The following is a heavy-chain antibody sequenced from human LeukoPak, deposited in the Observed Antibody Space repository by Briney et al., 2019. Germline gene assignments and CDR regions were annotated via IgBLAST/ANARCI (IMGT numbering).Heavy chain of an antibody. CDR1: GGTFSSYA. D-gene: IGHD3-9*01. Sequence: SVKVSCKASGGTFSSYAVSWVRQAPGQGLEWMGGIIPIFGTANYAQKFQGRVTITADESTSTAYMELSSLRSEDTAVYYCASLFYDILTGSYYYGMDVWGKGTTVTVSS. J-gene: IGHJ6*04. CDR3: ASLFYDILTGSYYYGMDV. CDR2: IIPIFGTA. V-gene: IGHV1-69*13.